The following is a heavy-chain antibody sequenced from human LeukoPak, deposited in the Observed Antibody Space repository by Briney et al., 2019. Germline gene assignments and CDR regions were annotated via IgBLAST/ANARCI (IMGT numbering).Heavy chain of an antibody. J-gene: IGHJ4*02. D-gene: IGHD3-3*01. V-gene: IGHV3-74*01. CDR3: ARAGRILRFLEWLLYLDY. Sequence: PEGSLRLSCAASGFTFSTYWMHWVRQAPGKGLVWVSRINSDGSSTSYADSVKGRFTISRDNAKNTLYLQMNSLRAEDTAVYYCARAGRILRFLEWLLYLDYWGQGTLVTVSS. CDR1: GFTFSTYW. CDR2: INSDGSST.